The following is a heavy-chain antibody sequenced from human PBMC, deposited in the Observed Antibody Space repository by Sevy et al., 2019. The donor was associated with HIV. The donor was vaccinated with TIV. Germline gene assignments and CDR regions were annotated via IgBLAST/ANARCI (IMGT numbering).Heavy chain of an antibody. CDR2: ISGSGNSA. CDR1: GFTFSISA. D-gene: IGHD5-18*01. J-gene: IGHJ4*02. V-gene: IGHV3-23*01. Sequence: GGSLRLSCAASGFTFSISAMTWVRQAPGKGLEWVSVISGSGNSAYYGDSVKGRFTISRDNAKKTLSLQMNSLRAEDTAVYYCAKGGRSYGDSYFDHWGQGTLVTVSS. CDR3: AKGGRSYGDSYFDH.